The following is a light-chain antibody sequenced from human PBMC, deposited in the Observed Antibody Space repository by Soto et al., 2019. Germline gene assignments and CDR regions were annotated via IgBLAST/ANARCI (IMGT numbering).Light chain of an antibody. CDR3: AAWDDSLNGPV. CDR2: SNN. Sequence: QSVLTQPPSASGTPGQRVTISCSGSSSNIGSNTVNWYQQLPGTAPKLLIYSNNQRPSAVPDRFSGSKSGTSASLAISGLQSEYGADYYCAAWDDSLNGPVFGGGTKLTVL. V-gene: IGLV1-44*01. CDR1: SSNIGSNT. J-gene: IGLJ2*01.